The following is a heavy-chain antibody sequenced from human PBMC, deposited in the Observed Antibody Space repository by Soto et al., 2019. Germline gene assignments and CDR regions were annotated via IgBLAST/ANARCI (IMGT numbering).Heavy chain of an antibody. CDR2: IKTDGSST. V-gene: IGHV3-74*01. CDR3: GRDQVDDSGYFFLEY. D-gene: IGHD3-22*01. CDR1: GFTFRNSG. Sequence: VGSARLACAAPGFTFRNSGMHWVRHSPGKGLLWVSRIKTDGSSTIYADSVKGRFTISRDNAKNTLYLQMDNLRAEDTAVYDCGRDQVDDSGYFFLEYGGHG. J-gene: IGHJ6*01.